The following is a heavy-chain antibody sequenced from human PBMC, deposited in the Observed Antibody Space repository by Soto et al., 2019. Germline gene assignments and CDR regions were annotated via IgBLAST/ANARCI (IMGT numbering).Heavy chain of an antibody. CDR1: GYTLSEVS. Sequence: GASVKVSCKVSGYTLSEVSIHWVRQTPGKGREWIGGFEPENDETSYAQNFQGRVTLTEDTSTDTAYLELSSLRSEDTAIYYCAIAAYCSGATCYSDYNWFDPWGQGTLVTVSS. V-gene: IGHV1-24*01. D-gene: IGHD2-15*01. J-gene: IGHJ5*02. CDR2: FEPENDET. CDR3: AIAAYCSGATCYSDYNWFDP.